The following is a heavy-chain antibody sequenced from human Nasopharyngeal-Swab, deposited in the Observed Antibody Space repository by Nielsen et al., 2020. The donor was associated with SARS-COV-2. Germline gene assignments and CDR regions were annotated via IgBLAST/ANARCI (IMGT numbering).Heavy chain of an antibody. J-gene: IGHJ6*02. Sequence: WLRQAPGQGREWMGIINPSGGSTSYAQKFQGRVTMTRDTSTSTVYMELSSLRSEDTAVYYCAREDYYDSSGYPPYCYYGMDVWGQGTTVTVSS. CDR2: INPSGGST. CDR3: AREDYYDSSGYPPYCYYGMDV. D-gene: IGHD3-22*01. V-gene: IGHV1-46*01.